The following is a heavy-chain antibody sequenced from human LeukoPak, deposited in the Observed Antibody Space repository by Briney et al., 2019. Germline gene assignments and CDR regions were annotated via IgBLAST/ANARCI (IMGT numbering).Heavy chain of an antibody. CDR1: GFTFSNYA. CDR2: ISDSGSGT. Sequence: PGGSLRLSCSTSGFTFSNYAMNWVRQAPGKGLEWVSSISDSGSGTYYADSVKGRFAISRDNFKNTLYLEMNSLTAEDTAVYYCAKDRRTLYCTNGICSYFSNFDSWGQGTLVTVSS. J-gene: IGHJ4*02. V-gene: IGHV3-23*01. CDR3: AKDRRTLYCTNGICSYFSNFDS. D-gene: IGHD2-8*01.